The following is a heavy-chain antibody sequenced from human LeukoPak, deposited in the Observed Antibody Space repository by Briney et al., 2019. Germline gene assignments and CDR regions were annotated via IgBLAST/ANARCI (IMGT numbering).Heavy chain of an antibody. CDR3: ARSLPDYYYYMDV. CDR1: GYTFTAYY. V-gene: IGHV1-2*02. CDR2: IYPNSGAT. Sequence: ASVKVSCKASGYTFTAYYLHWVRQAPGQGLDWMGWIYPNSGATYHAQKFQGRVTMTRDTSISTAYPEMNELRSDDTAVYYCARSLPDYYYYMDVWGKGTTVTVSS. J-gene: IGHJ6*03.